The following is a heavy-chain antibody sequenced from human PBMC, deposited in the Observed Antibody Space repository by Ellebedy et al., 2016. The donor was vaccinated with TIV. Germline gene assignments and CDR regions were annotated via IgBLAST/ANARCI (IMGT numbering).Heavy chain of an antibody. Sequence: ASVKVSXXTSGYTFSIYDINWVRQAPGQGLEWIGWINPVTGGTNYAQKFRGRVTMTRDTSISTAYMELTSLISDDSAVYYCARGTKSSSFSWGQGTLVAVSS. CDR2: INPVTGGT. J-gene: IGHJ5*02. V-gene: IGHV1-2*02. D-gene: IGHD6-6*01. CDR3: ARGTKSSSFS. CDR1: GYTFSIYD.